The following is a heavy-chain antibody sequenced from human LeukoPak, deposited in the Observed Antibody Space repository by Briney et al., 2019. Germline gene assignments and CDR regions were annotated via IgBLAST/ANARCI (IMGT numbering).Heavy chain of an antibody. Sequence: GRSLRLSCAASGFSFSSNGMHWVRQAPGRGLEWVAVIWYDGSQEYYADSVKGRFTISRDNSKNTLDLQMNSLRVEDTAVYYCARDSGELRNSFDMWGHGTMVTVSS. CDR3: ARDSGELRNSFDM. CDR2: IWYDGSQE. J-gene: IGHJ3*02. CDR1: GFSFSSNG. V-gene: IGHV3-33*01. D-gene: IGHD1-7*01.